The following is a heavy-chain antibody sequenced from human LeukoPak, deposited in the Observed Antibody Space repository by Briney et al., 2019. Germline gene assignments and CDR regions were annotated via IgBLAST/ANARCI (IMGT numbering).Heavy chain of an antibody. V-gene: IGHV3-15*01. CDR3: TTVTYYYGSGSYYKDDY. Sequence: KPGGSLRLSCVPSGFTFSNAWMSWVRQAPGKGLEWVGRIKSKTDGGTTDYAAPVKGRFTISRDDSKNTLYLQMNSLKTEDTAVYYCTTVTYYYGSGSYYKDDYWGQGTLVTVSS. D-gene: IGHD3-10*01. CDR2: IKSKTDGGTT. J-gene: IGHJ4*02. CDR1: GFTFSNAW.